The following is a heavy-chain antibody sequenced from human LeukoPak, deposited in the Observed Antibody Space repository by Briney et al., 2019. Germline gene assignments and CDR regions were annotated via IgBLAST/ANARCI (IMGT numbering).Heavy chain of an antibody. V-gene: IGHV3-23*01. Sequence: GPAFNIYGXSWVRQTPGRGVEWVSTISGSGTSTHYADSVQGRFIISRDSSENKLYLQMSSLRADDTGIYYCARENDFEIWGQGTMVTVSS. J-gene: IGHJ3*02. CDR3: ARENDFEI. CDR1: GPAFNIYG. CDR2: ISGSGTST.